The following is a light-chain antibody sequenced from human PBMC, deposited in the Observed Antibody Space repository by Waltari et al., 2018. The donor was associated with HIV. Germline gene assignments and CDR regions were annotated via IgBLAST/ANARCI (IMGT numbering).Light chain of an antibody. CDR1: SSDVGGYNY. J-gene: IGLJ2*01. V-gene: IGLV2-14*01. CDR3: SSYTSSSTVV. Sequence: QSALTQPASVSGSPGQSITISCTGTSSDVGGYNYVSWYQQHPGKAPKLMIYEVSNRPSWVSTRFSGSKSGNTASLTISGLQAEDEADYYCSSYTSSSTVVFGGGTKLTVL. CDR2: EVS.